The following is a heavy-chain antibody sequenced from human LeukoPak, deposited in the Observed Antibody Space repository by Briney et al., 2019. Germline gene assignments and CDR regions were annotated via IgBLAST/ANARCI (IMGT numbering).Heavy chain of an antibody. CDR2: INPNSGGT. CDR1: GYTFTGYY. J-gene: IGHJ4*02. CDR3: ARSTIFGVVITDY. Sequence: ASVKVPCKASGYTFTGYYMHWVRRAPGQGLEWMGWINPNSGGTNYAQKFQGRVTMTRDTFISTAYMELSRLRSDDTAVYYCARSTIFGVVITDYWGQGTLVTVSS. V-gene: IGHV1-2*02. D-gene: IGHD3-3*01.